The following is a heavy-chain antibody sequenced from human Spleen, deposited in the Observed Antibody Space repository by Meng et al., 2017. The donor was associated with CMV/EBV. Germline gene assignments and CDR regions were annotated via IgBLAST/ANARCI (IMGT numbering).Heavy chain of an antibody. CDR3: VRDRWSPDY. D-gene: IGHD3-3*01. J-gene: IGHJ4*02. CDR2: ISPYNGNT. Sequence: KVSCQTSGYTFTSYLITGVRQAPGQGLEWMGWISPYNGNTKYAHKFQGRVTLTTDTSTNTAYMDLRSLQSDDTAVYYCVRDRWSPDYWGQGTLVTVSS. CDR1: GYTFTSYL. V-gene: IGHV1-18*01.